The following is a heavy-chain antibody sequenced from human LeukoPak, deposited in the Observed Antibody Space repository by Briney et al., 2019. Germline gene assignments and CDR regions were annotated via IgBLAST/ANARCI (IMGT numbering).Heavy chain of an antibody. CDR3: ARDPPRSDY. V-gene: IGHV4-39*07. CDR2: IYYSGST. J-gene: IGHJ4*02. Sequence: PSETLSLTCTVSGGSISSGSYYWGWIRQPPGKGLEWIGSIYYSGSTYYNPSLKSRVTISVDTSKNQFSLKLSSVTAADTAVYYCARDPPRSDYWGQGTLVTVSS. CDR1: GGSISSGSYY.